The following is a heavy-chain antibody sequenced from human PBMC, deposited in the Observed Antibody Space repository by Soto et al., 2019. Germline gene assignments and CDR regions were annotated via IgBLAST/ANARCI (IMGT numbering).Heavy chain of an antibody. V-gene: IGHV1-2*04. CDR2: INPNSGGT. Sequence: GASVKVSCKASGYTFTGYYMHWVRQAPGQGLEWMGWINPNSGGTNYAQKFQGWVTMTRDTSISTAYMELSRLRSDDTAVYYCARDRAYCGGDCYSHFAFDIWGQGTMVT. CDR1: GYTFTGYY. J-gene: IGHJ3*02. D-gene: IGHD2-21*02. CDR3: ARDRAYCGGDCYSHFAFDI.